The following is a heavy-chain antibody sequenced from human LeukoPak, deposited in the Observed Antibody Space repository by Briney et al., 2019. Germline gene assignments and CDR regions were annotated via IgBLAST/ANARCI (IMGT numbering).Heavy chain of an antibody. CDR2: IYTSGST. CDR1: GGSISSYY. J-gene: IGHJ4*02. Sequence: PSETLSLTCTVSGGSISSYYWSWIRQPAGKGLESIGRIYTSGSTNYNPSLKSRVTISVDKSKNQFSLKLSSVTAADTAVYYCAREPVAGTSFDYWGQGTLVTVSS. CDR3: AREPVAGTSFDY. V-gene: IGHV4-4*07. D-gene: IGHD6-19*01.